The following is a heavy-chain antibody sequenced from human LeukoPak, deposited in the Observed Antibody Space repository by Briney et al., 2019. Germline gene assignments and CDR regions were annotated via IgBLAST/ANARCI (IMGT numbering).Heavy chain of an antibody. CDR2: IFSSGTT. CDR3: GGFEAAAGLDY. D-gene: IGHD6-13*01. Sequence: GGSLRLSRAVSGFTVSTNFLNWVRQAPGKGLEWVSVIFSSGTTYYADSVKGRFTISRDKSKNTLYLQMNSLRAEDTAVYYCGGFEAAAGLDYWGQGTLVTVSS. J-gene: IGHJ4*02. CDR1: GFTVSTNF. V-gene: IGHV3-53*01.